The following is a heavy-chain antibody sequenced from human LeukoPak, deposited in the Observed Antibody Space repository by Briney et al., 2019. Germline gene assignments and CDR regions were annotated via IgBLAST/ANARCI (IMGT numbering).Heavy chain of an antibody. V-gene: IGHV3-21*01. CDR1: GFSVSSYW. Sequence: GGSLRLSCAASGFSVSSYWMHWVRQAPGKGLEWVSSITSISIYIYYADSVKGRFTISRDNAKNSLYLQMNSLRAEDTAVYYCARCRYDSSGYYSIIDYWGQGTLVTVSS. CDR2: ITSISIYI. D-gene: IGHD3-22*01. CDR3: ARCRYDSSGYYSIIDY. J-gene: IGHJ4*02.